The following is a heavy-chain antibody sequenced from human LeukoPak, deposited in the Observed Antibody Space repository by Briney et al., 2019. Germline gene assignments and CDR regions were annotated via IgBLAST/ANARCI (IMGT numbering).Heavy chain of an antibody. D-gene: IGHD4-17*01. Sequence: SETLSLTCTVSGGSISSGGYYWSWIRQHPGTGLEWIGYIYYSGSTYYNPSLKSRVTISVDTSKNQFSLKLSSVTAADTAVYYCARGPTGTFDYWGQGTLVTVSS. CDR1: GGSISSGGYY. CDR3: ARGPTGTFDY. J-gene: IGHJ4*02. V-gene: IGHV4-31*03. CDR2: IYYSGST.